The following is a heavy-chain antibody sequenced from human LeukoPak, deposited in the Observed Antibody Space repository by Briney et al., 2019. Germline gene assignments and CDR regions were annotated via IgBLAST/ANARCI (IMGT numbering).Heavy chain of an antibody. Sequence: TVNVSCKASGYTFTSYAISSVRQAPGQGVEWMGVITTYNGNTNYAQKLQVKFTMTTEPSTSTPYMELRRLRSDDTAVYYCARVRNYYDSSGYEYASLDYWGQGTLVTVSS. CDR1: GYTFTSYA. J-gene: IGHJ4*02. CDR2: ITTYNGNT. D-gene: IGHD3-22*01. CDR3: ARVRNYYDSSGYEYASLDY. V-gene: IGHV1-18*01.